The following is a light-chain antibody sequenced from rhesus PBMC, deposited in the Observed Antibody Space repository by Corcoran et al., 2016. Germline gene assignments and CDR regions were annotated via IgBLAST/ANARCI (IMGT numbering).Light chain of an antibody. CDR2: GAS. J-gene: IGKJ2*01. CDR1: RAITND. CDR3: LQAYNTPYI. V-gene: IGKV1-80*01. Sequence: DIQMTQSPSSLSASVGDRVTITCRASRAITNDLAWYQQKPGEPPKLLMYGASRLQGGIPSRFSGSGSGTDFTLTITRLQSADFATYYCLQAYNTPYIFGQVTKVAIK.